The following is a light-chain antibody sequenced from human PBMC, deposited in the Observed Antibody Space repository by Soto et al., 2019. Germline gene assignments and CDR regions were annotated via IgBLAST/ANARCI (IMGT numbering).Light chain of an antibody. CDR1: QSLLHSNGYNY. CDR2: LGS. CDR3: MQALQTPLT. J-gene: IGKJ4*01. V-gene: IGKV2-28*01. Sequence: DLVMTQSPLSLPVTPGEPASISCRSSQSLLHSNGYNYLDWYLQKPGQSPQLLIYLGSNRASGVTDRFGGSGSGTDFTLKIRRVEAEDVGVYYCMQALQTPLTFGGGTKVEIK.